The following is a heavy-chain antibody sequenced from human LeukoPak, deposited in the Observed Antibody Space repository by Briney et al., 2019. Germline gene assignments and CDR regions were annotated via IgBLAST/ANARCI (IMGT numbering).Heavy chain of an antibody. CDR2: INPSGGST. V-gene: IGHV1-46*01. Sequence: ASVKVSCKASGYTFTSYYMHWVRQAPGQGLEWMGIINPSGGSTSYAQKFQGRVTMTRDMSTSTVYMELSSLRSEDTAVYYCARVGEHSSSVGEIDYWGQGTLVTVSS. CDR1: GYTFTSYY. J-gene: IGHJ4*02. CDR3: ARVGEHSSSVGEIDY. D-gene: IGHD6-6*01.